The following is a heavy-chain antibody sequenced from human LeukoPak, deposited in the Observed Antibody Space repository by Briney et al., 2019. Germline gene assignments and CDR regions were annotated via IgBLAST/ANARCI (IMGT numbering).Heavy chain of an antibody. V-gene: IGHV3-7*01. Sequence: GGSLRLSCAASGFTFSSYWMSWVRQAPGKGLEWVADIKEDGSEKYYVDSVKGRFTISRDNAKNSLYLQMNSLRAEDTAVYYCARRGGAYCGGDCYDAFDIWGQGTMVTVSS. D-gene: IGHD2-21*02. CDR3: ARRGGAYCGGDCYDAFDI. CDR2: IKEDGSEK. J-gene: IGHJ3*02. CDR1: GFTFSSYW.